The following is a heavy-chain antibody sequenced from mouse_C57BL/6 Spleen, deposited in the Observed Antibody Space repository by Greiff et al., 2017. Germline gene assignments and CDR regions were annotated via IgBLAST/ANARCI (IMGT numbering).Heavy chain of an antibody. V-gene: IGHV1-55*01. D-gene: IGHD2-4*01. CDR1: GYTFTSYW. Sequence: QVQLKQPGAELVKPGASVKMSCKASGYTFTSYWITWVKQRPGQGLEWIGDIYPGSGSTNYNEKFKSKATLTVDTSSSTAYMQLSSLTSEDSAVYYCASLYYDYDLYAMDYWGQGTSVTVSS. J-gene: IGHJ4*01. CDR3: ASLYYDYDLYAMDY. CDR2: IYPGSGST.